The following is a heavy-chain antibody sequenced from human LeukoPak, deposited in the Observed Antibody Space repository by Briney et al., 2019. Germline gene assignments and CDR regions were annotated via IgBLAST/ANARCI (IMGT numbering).Heavy chain of an antibody. Sequence: SVKVSRKASGFTFTSSAMQWVRQARGQRLEWIGWIVVGSGNTNYAQKFQERVTITRDMSTSTAYMELSSLRSEDTAVYYCAAQGGPNSSGWTIPIDYWGQGTLVTVSS. CDR3: AAQGGPNSSGWTIPIDY. J-gene: IGHJ4*02. D-gene: IGHD6-19*01. CDR1: GFTFTSSA. V-gene: IGHV1-58*02. CDR2: IVVGSGNT.